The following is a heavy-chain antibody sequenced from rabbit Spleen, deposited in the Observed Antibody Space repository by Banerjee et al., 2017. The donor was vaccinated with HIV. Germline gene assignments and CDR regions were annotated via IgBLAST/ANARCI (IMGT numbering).Heavy chain of an antibody. Sequence: LEESGGGLVPAGASLTLTCKASAFSFIDRDVMCPVLQAPGKGLEWIGCINTATAKGVYAKWSKVRLDISRTSSNTVTLQMTSRTAADTAKYFCARDLTSVSGWNFNLWGPGTIVTVS. D-gene: IGHD1-1*01. CDR1: AFSFIDRDV. J-gene: IGHJ4*01. CDR2: INTATAKGV. V-gene: IGHV1S40*01. CDR3: ARDLTSVSGWNFNL.